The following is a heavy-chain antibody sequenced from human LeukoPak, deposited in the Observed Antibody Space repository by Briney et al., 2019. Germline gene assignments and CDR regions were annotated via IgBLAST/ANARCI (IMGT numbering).Heavy chain of an antibody. Sequence: GGSLRLSCAASGFTFSSYSMNWVRQAPGKGLEWVSSISSSSSYIYYADSVKGRFTISRDNAKNSLYLQMNSLRAEDTAVYYCARGRDLGATYAFDIWGQGTMVTVSS. CDR3: ARGRDLGATYAFDI. V-gene: IGHV3-21*01. D-gene: IGHD1-26*01. J-gene: IGHJ3*02. CDR1: GFTFSSYS. CDR2: ISSSSSYI.